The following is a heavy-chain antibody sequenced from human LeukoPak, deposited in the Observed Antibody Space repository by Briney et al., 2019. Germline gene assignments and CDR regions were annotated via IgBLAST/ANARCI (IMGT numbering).Heavy chain of an antibody. Sequence: GRSLRLSCAASGFTFSSYAMHWVRQASGKGLEWVAVISYDGSNKYYADSVKGRFTISRDNSKNTLYLQMNSLRAEDTAVYYCAREGLADSSSWYDLGYWGQGTLVTVSS. CDR1: GFTFSSYA. CDR2: ISYDGSNK. V-gene: IGHV3-30-3*01. CDR3: AREGLADSSSWYDLGY. J-gene: IGHJ4*02. D-gene: IGHD6-13*01.